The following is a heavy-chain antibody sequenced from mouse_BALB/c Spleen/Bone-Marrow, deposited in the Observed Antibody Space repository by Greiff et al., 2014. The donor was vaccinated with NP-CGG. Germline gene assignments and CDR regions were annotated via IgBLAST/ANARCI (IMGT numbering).Heavy chain of an antibody. CDR2: IDPANGNT. D-gene: IGHD1-2*01. CDR3: ATYYYGSYFDS. J-gene: IGHJ2*01. Sequence: EVQLQQSGAELVKPGASVKLSCTASGFNIKDTYMHWVKQRPEQGLEWIGRIDPANGNTKYDPKFQGKATITADTSSNTAYPQLSSLTSEDTAVYYCATYYYGSYFDSWGQGTTLTVSS. CDR1: GFNIKDTY. V-gene: IGHV14-3*02.